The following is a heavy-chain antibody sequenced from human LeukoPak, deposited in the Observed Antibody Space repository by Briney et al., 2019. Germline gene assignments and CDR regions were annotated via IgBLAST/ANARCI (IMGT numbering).Heavy chain of an antibody. CDR2: IYYSGST. V-gene: IGHV4-59*12. J-gene: IGHJ6*03. Sequence: SETLSLTCTVSGGSISSYYWNWIRQPPGKGLEWIGYIYYSGSTNYNPSLKSRVTISVDTSKNQFSLKLTSVTAADTAVYYCARTTMVRGTYYMDVWGKGTTVTISS. CDR1: GGSISSYY. CDR3: ARTTMVRGTYYMDV. D-gene: IGHD3-10*01.